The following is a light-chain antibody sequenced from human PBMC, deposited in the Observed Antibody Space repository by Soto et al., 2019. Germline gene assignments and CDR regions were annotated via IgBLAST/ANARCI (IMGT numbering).Light chain of an antibody. CDR1: QRVTSSY. V-gene: IGKV3-20*01. CDR2: DAS. Sequence: EIVLTQSPGTLSLSPGERATLSCRARQRVTSSYLAWHQQKPGQAPRLLIYDASKRATGIPDRFSGSGSGTDFTLTISRLEPEDFAVYYCQQYGSSPLTFGQGTKVDIK. J-gene: IGKJ1*01. CDR3: QQYGSSPLT.